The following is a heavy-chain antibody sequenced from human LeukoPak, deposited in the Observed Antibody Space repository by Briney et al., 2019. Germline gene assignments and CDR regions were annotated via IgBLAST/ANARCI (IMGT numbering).Heavy chain of an antibody. D-gene: IGHD6-25*01. CDR2: ISGSGGST. CDR1: RFTFSTYA. V-gene: IGHV3-23*01. J-gene: IGHJ4*02. Sequence: GGSLRLSCTASRFTFSTYAMNWVRQGPGKGLEWVSAISGSGGSTYYTDSVKGRFTISRDNSKNTVYLKMNSLRADDTAVYYCAKGTAAGPRGFDYWGQGTLVTVSS. CDR3: AKGTAAGPRGFDY.